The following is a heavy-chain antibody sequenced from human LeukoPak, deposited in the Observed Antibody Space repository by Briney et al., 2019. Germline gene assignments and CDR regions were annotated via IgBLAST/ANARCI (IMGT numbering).Heavy chain of an antibody. Sequence: SQTLSLTCTVSGGSISSGSYYWSWIRQPAGKGLEWIGRIYTSGSTNYNPSLKSRVTISVDTSKNQFSLKLSSVTAADTAVYYCARGAGGYDSSGYYPLWGQGTLVTVSS. D-gene: IGHD3-22*01. CDR2: IYTSGST. CDR3: ARGAGGYDSSGYYPL. CDR1: GGSISSGSYY. J-gene: IGHJ4*02. V-gene: IGHV4-61*02.